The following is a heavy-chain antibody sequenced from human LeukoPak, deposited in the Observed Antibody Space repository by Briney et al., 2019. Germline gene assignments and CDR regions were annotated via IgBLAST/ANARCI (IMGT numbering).Heavy chain of an antibody. CDR2: ITNSGETM. D-gene: IGHD6-13*01. J-gene: IGHJ4*02. V-gene: IGHV3-48*03. CDR1: GFTFSSYE. CDR3: AESPWYGY. Sequence: GGSLRLSCAASGFTFSSYEMSWVRQAPGKGLEWVSYITNSGETMYYADSVKGRFTISGDNAKNTLYLQMNSLRIEDTAVYYCAESPWYGYWGQGTLVTVSS.